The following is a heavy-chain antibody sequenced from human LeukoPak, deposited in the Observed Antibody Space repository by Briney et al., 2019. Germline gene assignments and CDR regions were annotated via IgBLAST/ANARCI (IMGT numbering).Heavy chain of an antibody. CDR1: GGSFSGYY. D-gene: IGHD3-3*01. Sequence: PSETLSLTCAVYGGSFSGYYWSWIRQPPGKGLEWIGEINHSGSTNYNPSLKSRVTISVDTSKTQFSLKLSSVTAADTAVYYCARGGSYDFWSGYYLYYFDYWGQGTLVTVSS. J-gene: IGHJ4*02. CDR2: INHSGST. V-gene: IGHV4-34*01. CDR3: ARGGSYDFWSGYYLYYFDY.